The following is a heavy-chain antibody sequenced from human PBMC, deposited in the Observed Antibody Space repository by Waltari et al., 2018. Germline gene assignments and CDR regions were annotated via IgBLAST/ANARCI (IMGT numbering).Heavy chain of an antibody. D-gene: IGHD5-18*01. CDR3: ARGGYSYWY. CDR2: IKQDGSEK. J-gene: IGHJ4*02. CDR1: GFTFSSYS. V-gene: IGHV3-7*01. Sequence: EVQLVDSGGGLVQPGGSLRLSCAASGFTFSSYSMSWVRQAPGKGLEWVAIIKQDGSEKYYVDSVKGRFTISRDNTKNSLYLQMNSLRAEDTAVYYYARGGYSYWYWGQGALVSVSS.